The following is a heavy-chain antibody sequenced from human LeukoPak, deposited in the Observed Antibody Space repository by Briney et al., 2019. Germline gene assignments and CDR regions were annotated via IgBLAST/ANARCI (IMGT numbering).Heavy chain of an antibody. D-gene: IGHD6-19*01. Sequence: GASVKISCKASGYTFRGNYIHWLRQAPGQGLEWMGWINPNSGGTNYAQKFQGRVTMTRDTSISTAYMELSRLRSDDTAVYYCARMGKQWLVLDYWGQGTLVTVSS. CDR2: INPNSGGT. J-gene: IGHJ4*02. CDR3: ARMGKQWLVLDY. V-gene: IGHV1-2*02. CDR1: GYTFRGNY.